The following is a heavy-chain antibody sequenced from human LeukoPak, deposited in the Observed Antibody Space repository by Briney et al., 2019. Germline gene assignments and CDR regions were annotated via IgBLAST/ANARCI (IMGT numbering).Heavy chain of an antibody. J-gene: IGHJ6*03. V-gene: IGHV3-23*01. CDR1: GFTFSSYG. Sequence: GGSLRLSCAAFGFTFSSYGMSWVRQAPGKGLEWVSGMSGSGGDTYYADSVKGRFTISRDNSKNTLYLQMNSLRAEDTAVYYCAKTFQWYYMDVWGKGTTVTISS. CDR2: MSGSGGDT. D-gene: IGHD2-8*01. CDR3: AKTFQWYYMDV.